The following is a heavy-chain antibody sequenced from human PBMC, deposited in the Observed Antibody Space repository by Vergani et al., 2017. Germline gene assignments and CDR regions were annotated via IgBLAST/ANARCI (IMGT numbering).Heavy chain of an antibody. J-gene: IGHJ6*03. CDR3: ARLPDAYSSSWWKSVADYYMDV. Sequence: EVQLVESGGGLVKPGGSLRLSCAASGFTFSSYSMNWVRQAPGKGLEWVSSISSSSSYIYYADSVKGRFTISRDNAKNSLYLQMNSLRAEDTAVYYCARLPDAYSSSWWKSVADYYMDVWGKGTTVTVSS. CDR2: ISSSSSYI. CDR1: GFTFSSYS. D-gene: IGHD6-13*01. V-gene: IGHV3-21*01.